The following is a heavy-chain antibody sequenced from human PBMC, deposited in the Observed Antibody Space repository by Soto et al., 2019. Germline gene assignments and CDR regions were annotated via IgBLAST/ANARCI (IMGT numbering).Heavy chain of an antibody. CDR1: GFTFTSSA. CDR3: AAETAVVAANYYYGMDV. J-gene: IGHJ6*02. D-gene: IGHD2-15*01. V-gene: IGHV1-58*01. Sequence: ASVKVSCKASGFTFTSSAVQWVRQARGQRLEWIGWVVVGSGNTNYAQKFQERVTITRDMSTSTAYMELSSLRSEDTAVYYCAAETAVVAANYYYGMDVWGQGTTVT. CDR2: VVVGSGNT.